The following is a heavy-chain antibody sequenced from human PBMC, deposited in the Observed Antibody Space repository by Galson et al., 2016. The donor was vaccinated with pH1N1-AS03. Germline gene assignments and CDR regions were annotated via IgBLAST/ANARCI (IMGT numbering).Heavy chain of an antibody. J-gene: IGHJ3*02. CDR1: GFRFIDYW. V-gene: IGHV3-30*18. CDR3: AKEGSGSVSKFAFDI. D-gene: IGHD3-10*01. Sequence: SLRLSCAASGFRFIDYWMTWVRQAPGKGLEWVAVISSHGKIDYYADSVRGRFTVSRDNSINTLYLQMDSLRAEDRAVYYCAKEGSGSVSKFAFDIWGQGTIVTVSS. CDR2: ISSHGKID.